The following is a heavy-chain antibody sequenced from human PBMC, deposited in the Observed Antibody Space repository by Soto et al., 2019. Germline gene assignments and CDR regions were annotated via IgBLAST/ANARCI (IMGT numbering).Heavy chain of an antibody. CDR3: ARVGHITNYGMAV. D-gene: IGHD1-26*01. CDR2: IIPFFGTS. J-gene: IGHJ6*02. CDR1: GGTFSSYP. V-gene: IGHV1-69*01. Sequence: QVQLVQSGAEVKKPGSSVKVSCEASGGTFSSYPINWVRQAPGQGLEWMGGIIPFFGTSNYAQKFQGRVTITADDSTSIAYMELRSLRSEDTAVYYCARVGHITNYGMAVWGQGTTVTVSS.